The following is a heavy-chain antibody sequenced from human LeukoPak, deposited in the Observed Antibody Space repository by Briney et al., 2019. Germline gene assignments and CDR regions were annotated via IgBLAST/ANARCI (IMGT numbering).Heavy chain of an antibody. CDR1: GGTFSSYA. J-gene: IGHJ4*02. CDR3: ARSVRRRLTGAEFDY. D-gene: IGHD3-9*01. CDR2: IIPIFGTA. V-gene: IGHV1-69*13. Sequence: SVKVSCKASGGTFSSYAISWVRQTPGQGLEWMGGIIPIFGTANYAQKFQGRVTITADESTSTAYMELSSLRSEDTAVYYCARSVRRRLTGAEFDYWGQGTLVTVSS.